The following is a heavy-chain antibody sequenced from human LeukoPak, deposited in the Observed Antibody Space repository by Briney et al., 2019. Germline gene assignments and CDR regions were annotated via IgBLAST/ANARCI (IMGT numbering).Heavy chain of an antibody. V-gene: IGHV4-39*07. CDR1: GGSISSSSYY. CDR3: ASVNLGYCSGGSCYAGGNWFDP. CDR2: IYYSGST. J-gene: IGHJ5*02. D-gene: IGHD2-15*01. Sequence: KTSETLSLTCTVSGGSISSSSYYWGWIRQPPGKGLEWIGSIYYSGSTYYNPSLKSRVTISVDTSKNQFSLKLSSVTAADTAVYYCASVNLGYCSGGSCYAGGNWFDPWGQGTLVTVSS.